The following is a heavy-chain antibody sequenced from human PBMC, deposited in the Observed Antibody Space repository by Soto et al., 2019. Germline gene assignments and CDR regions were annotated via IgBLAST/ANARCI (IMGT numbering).Heavy chain of an antibody. J-gene: IGHJ6*02. CDR3: AAYTREVDFWSCYYSPEHYGMYV. Sequence: GASVKVSCKASGFTFTSSAVQWVRQARGQRLEWKGWIVVGSGNTNYAQKFQERVTITRDMSTSTAYMELSSLRSEDTAVYYGAAYTREVDFWSCYYSPEHYGMYVWG. CDR2: IVVGSGNT. CDR1: GFTFTSSA. D-gene: IGHD3-3*01. V-gene: IGHV1-58*01.